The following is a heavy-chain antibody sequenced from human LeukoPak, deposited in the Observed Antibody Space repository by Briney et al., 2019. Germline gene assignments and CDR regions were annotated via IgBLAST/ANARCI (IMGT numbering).Heavy chain of an antibody. CDR1: GGSISSGGYS. V-gene: IGHV4-30-2*01. CDR2: IYHSGST. Sequence: PSRTLSLTCAVSGGSISSGGYSWSWIRQPPGKGLEWIGYIYHSGSTYYNPSLKSRVTISVDRSKNQFSLKLSSVTAADTAVYYWARGKRSSDAFDIWGQGTMVTVSS. D-gene: IGHD1-1*01. CDR3: ARGKRSSDAFDI. J-gene: IGHJ3*02.